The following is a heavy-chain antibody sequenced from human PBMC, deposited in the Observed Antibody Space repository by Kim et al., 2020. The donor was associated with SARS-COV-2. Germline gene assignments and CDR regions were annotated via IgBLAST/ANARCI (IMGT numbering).Heavy chain of an antibody. D-gene: IGHD2-21*01. Sequence: SETLSLTCTVSGGSISSGGHYWSWIRQHPGKGLEWIGYIYYSGSIYYNPSLKSRITISVDTSKNQFSLKLTSVTAADTAVYYCARDTGYSPDYWGQGTLVTVSS. CDR3: ARDTGYSPDY. V-gene: IGHV4-31*03. J-gene: IGHJ4*02. CDR2: IYYSGSI. CDR1: GGSISSGGHY.